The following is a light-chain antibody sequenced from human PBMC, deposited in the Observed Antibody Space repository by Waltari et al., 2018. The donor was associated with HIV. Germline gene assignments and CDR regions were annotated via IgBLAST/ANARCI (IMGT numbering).Light chain of an antibody. CDR3: QSLRV. V-gene: IGLV1-40*01. J-gene: IGLJ2*01. CDR1: SSHIGAGYD. Sequence: QSVLTKPPSVSGAPGQRVTISCTGSSSHIGAGYDVHWYQQLPGTAPKLLIYGNTNRPSGVPDRFSGSKSGTSASLAITGLQAEDEADYYCQSLRVFGGGTKLTVL. CDR2: GNT.